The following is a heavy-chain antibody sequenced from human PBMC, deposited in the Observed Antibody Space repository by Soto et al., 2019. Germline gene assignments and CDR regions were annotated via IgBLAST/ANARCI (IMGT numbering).Heavy chain of an antibody. D-gene: IGHD2-15*01. CDR1: GFTFSSYW. V-gene: IGHV3-74*01. CDR2: INSDGSST. CDR3: ARERVEYGDYQFYGMDV. Sequence: GGSLRLSCAASGFTFSSYWMHWVRQAPGKGLLCISRINSDGSSTNYADSVKGRFTISRDNSDTLYLQMNSLRGEDTAVYYCARERVEYGDYQFYGMDVWGQGTTVTVSS. J-gene: IGHJ6*02.